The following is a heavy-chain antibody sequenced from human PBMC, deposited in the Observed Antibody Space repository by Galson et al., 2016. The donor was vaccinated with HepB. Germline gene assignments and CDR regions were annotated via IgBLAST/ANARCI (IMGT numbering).Heavy chain of an antibody. CDR1: GFSLSSGGMC. CDR2: IDWGDDK. D-gene: IGHD4-17*01. V-gene: IGHV2-70*01. CDR3: ARFFVNRIYGDYNRNFGIFDY. Sequence: PALVKPTQTLTLTCTFSGFSLSSGGMCVSWIRQSPGKALEWLALIDWGDDKYYNTSLKTRLTISKDTLKNQVVLTMTDMDPVDTATYFCARFFVNRIYGDYNRNFGIFDYWGQGTLVAVSS. J-gene: IGHJ4*02.